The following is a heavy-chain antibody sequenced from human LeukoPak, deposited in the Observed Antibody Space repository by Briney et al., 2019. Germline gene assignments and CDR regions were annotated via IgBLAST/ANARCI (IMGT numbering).Heavy chain of an antibody. J-gene: IGHJ4*02. D-gene: IGHD3-22*01. Sequence: SETLSLTCTVSGGSISSYYWSWIRQPAGKGLEWIGRIYTSGSTNYNPSLKSRVTMSVDTSKNQFSLKLSSVTAADTAVYYCARDGYYYDSSGYYGFDYWGQGTLVTASS. V-gene: IGHV4-4*07. CDR3: ARDGYYYDSSGYYGFDY. CDR1: GGSISSYY. CDR2: IYTSGST.